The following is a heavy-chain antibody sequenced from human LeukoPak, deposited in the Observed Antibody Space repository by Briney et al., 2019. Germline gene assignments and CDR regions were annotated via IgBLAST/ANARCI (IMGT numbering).Heavy chain of an antibody. CDR2: IHYSGST. Sequence: PSETLSLTCTVSGGSISNYYWSWVRQPPGKGLEWIGYIHYSGSTNYNPSLKSRVTISVDTSKNQFSLKLSSVTAADTAVYYCARGRLGSYWGYYFDYWGQGTLVTVSS. CDR1: GGSISNYY. J-gene: IGHJ4*02. V-gene: IGHV4-59*01. D-gene: IGHD1-26*01. CDR3: ARGRLGSYWGYYFDY.